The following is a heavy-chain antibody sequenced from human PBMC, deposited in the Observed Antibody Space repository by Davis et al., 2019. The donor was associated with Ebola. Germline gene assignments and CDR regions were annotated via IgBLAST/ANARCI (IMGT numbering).Heavy chain of an antibody. V-gene: IGHV4-34*01. Sequence: MPSETLSLTCAVYGGSFSGYYWTWIRQPPGKGLEWIGESNGSGSTNYNPSLKSRVSISVDTSKKQFSLQLSSVTPEDTAVYYCARDPPYDQGYDYWGQGILVTVSS. J-gene: IGHJ4*02. CDR1: GGSFSGYY. CDR2: SNGSGST. CDR3: ARDPPYDQGYDY. D-gene: IGHD3-22*01.